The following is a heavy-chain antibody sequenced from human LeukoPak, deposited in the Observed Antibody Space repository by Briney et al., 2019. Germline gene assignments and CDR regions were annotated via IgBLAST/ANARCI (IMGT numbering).Heavy chain of an antibody. V-gene: IGHV3-30*18. CDR3: AKDDRGNEAPFDY. Sequence: GGSLRLSCAASGFTFSSYSMNWVRQAPGKGLEWVAVISYDGTNKYYADSVKGRFTISRDNSKNTLHLQMNSLRAEDTAVYYCAKDDRGNEAPFDYWGQGTLVTVSS. CDR2: ISYDGTNK. CDR1: GFTFSSYS. J-gene: IGHJ4*02.